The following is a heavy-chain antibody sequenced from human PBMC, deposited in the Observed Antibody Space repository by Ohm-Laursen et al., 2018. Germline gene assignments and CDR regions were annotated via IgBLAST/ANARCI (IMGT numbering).Heavy chain of an antibody. CDR2: IHYDGRT. CDR1: DAAFRRDY. CDR3: ARLPDHSGWPFDY. D-gene: IGHD6-19*01. J-gene: IGHJ4*02. Sequence: TLSLTCFVSDAAFRRDYWTWIRQFPGREMEWIGYIHYDGRTVYNPSLRSRPTMSIDTSKKQFSLRLTSATAADTAIYYCARLPDHSGWPFDYWGQGTLVTVSS. V-gene: IGHV4-59*12.